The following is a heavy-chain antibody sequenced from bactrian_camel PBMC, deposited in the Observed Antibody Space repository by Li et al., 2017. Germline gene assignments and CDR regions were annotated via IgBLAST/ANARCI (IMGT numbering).Heavy chain of an antibody. Sequence: VQLVESGGGLVQPGGSLRLSCAASGFTYSSYYMTWVRQAPGKGLEWVSSIYVGIGSTYYADSVKGRFTISKDDAKNPLYLQMNSLQPEDTAVYHCAADRVGPSFGYNYWGQGTQVTVS. CDR1: GFTYSSYY. D-gene: IGHD1*01. V-gene: IGHV3-2*01. CDR3: AADRVGPSFGYNY. J-gene: IGHJ4*01. CDR2: IYVGIGST.